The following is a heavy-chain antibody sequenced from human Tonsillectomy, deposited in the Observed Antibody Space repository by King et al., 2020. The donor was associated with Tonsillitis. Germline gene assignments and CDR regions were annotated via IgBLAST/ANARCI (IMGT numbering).Heavy chain of an antibody. CDR3: ARDSLRADFGDYVYYFDY. V-gene: IGHV3-30*01. J-gene: IGHJ4*02. CDR1: GFTFSRYA. CDR2: ISYDGSKE. Sequence: VQLVESGGGVVQPGGSLSLSCAASGFTFSRYAVHWVRQAPGKGLEWVAVISYDGSKEHYADSVKGRFTISRDNSKNTLYLQMNSLRPEDTAVFFCARDSLRADFGDYVYYFDYWGQGTLVTVSS. D-gene: IGHD4-17*01.